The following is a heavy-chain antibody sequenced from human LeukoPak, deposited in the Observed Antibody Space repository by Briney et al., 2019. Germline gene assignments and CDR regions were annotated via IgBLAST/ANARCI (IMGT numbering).Heavy chain of an antibody. D-gene: IGHD3-10*01. J-gene: IGHJ4*02. CDR2: IWYDGNNE. CDR3: AKDPLPYGSRSYYFDY. V-gene: IGHV3-30*02. Sequence: GGSLRLSCAASGFSFSSYGMHWVRQAPGKGLKWVAYIWYDGNNEYYADSVKGRFTISRDSSKNMLYLQMNSLTTEDTAVYYCAKDPLPYGSRSYYFDYWGQGTLVTVSS. CDR1: GFSFSSYG.